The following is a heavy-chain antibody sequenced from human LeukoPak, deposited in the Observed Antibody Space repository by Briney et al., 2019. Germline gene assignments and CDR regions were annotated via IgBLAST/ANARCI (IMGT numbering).Heavy chain of an antibody. J-gene: IGHJ4*02. CDR2: ISYDGSNK. CDR1: GFTFSSYG. CDR3: AKELLAGTVDY. V-gene: IGHV3-30*18. D-gene: IGHD6-19*01. Sequence: GGSLRLSCAASGFTFSSYGMHWVRQAPGKGLEWVAVISYDGSNKYYADSVKGRFTISRDNSKNTLYLQMNSLRAEDTAVYYCAKELLAGTVDYWGQRTLVTVSS.